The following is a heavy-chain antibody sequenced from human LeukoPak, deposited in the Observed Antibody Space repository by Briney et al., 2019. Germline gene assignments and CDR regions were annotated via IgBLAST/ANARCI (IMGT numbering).Heavy chain of an antibody. Sequence: SVKVSCKASGGTFSSYAISWVRQAPGQGLEWMGRIIPILGIANYAQKFQGRVTITADKSTSTAYMELSSLRSEDTAVYYCVREPPMVRGVAYYFDYWGQGTLVTVSS. CDR1: GGTFSSYA. CDR3: VREPPMVRGVAYYFDY. J-gene: IGHJ4*02. V-gene: IGHV1-69*04. CDR2: IIPILGIA. D-gene: IGHD3-10*01.